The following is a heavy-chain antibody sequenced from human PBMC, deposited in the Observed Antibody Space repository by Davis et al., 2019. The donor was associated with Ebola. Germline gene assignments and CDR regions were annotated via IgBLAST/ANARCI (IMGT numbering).Heavy chain of an antibody. Sequence: PGGSLRLSCVASGFTISSYAINWVRQAPGKGLEWVAVISYDGSNIYYEDSVKGRVTISRDNSKNTVFLQMNNLRDEDTAVYYCARADSVIYYYYGMDVWGQGTTVTVSS. D-gene: IGHD2-15*01. CDR1: GFTISSYA. CDR2: ISYDGSNI. J-gene: IGHJ6*02. V-gene: IGHV3-30-3*01. CDR3: ARADSVIYYYYGMDV.